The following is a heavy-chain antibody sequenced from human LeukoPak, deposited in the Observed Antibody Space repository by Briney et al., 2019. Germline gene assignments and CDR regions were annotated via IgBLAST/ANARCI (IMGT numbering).Heavy chain of an antibody. CDR1: GFTFGNSA. CDR2: LSGSGITT. J-gene: IGHJ4*01. Sequence: GGSLRLSCAASGFTFGNSAVSWVRQAPGKGLEWVSTLSGSGITTYYADSVKGRFTISRDNSKNTLYLQMNSLRAEDTAVYYCAKGIYSSGWSYFDYWGHGTLVTVSS. CDR3: AKGIYSSGWSYFDY. D-gene: IGHD6-19*01. V-gene: IGHV3-23*01.